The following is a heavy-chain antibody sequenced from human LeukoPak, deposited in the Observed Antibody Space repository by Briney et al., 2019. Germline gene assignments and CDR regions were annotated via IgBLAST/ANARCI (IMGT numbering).Heavy chain of an antibody. CDR2: ISYDAKSN. V-gene: IGHV3-30*03. J-gene: IGHJ4*02. D-gene: IGHD4/OR15-4a*01. CDR1: GFTFSSYG. Sequence: GASLRLSCVTSGFTFSSYGMHWVRQVPGKGLEWVAIISYDAKSNYHVDSVKGRFTISRDNSKNTLYLQMNSLRAEDTAVYYCARGNGDTFGALDFWGQGILVTVS. CDR3: ARGNGDTFGALDF.